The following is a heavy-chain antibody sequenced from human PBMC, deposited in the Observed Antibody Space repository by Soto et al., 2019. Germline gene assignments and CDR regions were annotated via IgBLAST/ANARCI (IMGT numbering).Heavy chain of an antibody. CDR2: ISGSDGST. D-gene: IGHD6-13*01. J-gene: IGHJ5*02. Sequence: GGSLRLSCAASGFTFSNYAMSWVRQAPGKGLEWVSLISGSDGSTYYADSVKGRFTISRDNSKDTLYLQMNSLSADDTAIYYCAKKGSIAPPGMGPNSFDPWGQGTLVTLSS. V-gene: IGHV3-23*01. CDR1: GFTFSNYA. CDR3: AKKGSIAPPGMGPNSFDP.